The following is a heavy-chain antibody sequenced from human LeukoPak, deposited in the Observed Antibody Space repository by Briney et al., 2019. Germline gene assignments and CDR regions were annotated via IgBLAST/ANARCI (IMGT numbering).Heavy chain of an antibody. D-gene: IGHD6-19*01. V-gene: IGHV3-23*01. CDR3: TKELHVAVAVADYYYFYMDV. J-gene: IGHJ6*03. CDR1: GFAFSSFA. CDR2: INGGGNTT. Sequence: GGSLRLSCAAAGFAFSSFAMGWVRQSPGKGLEWLSTINGGGNTTFYADSVKGRFTISRDNSKNTLYLHMDSLRPDDTAIYYCTKELHVAVAVADYYYFYMDVWGRGTAVTVSS.